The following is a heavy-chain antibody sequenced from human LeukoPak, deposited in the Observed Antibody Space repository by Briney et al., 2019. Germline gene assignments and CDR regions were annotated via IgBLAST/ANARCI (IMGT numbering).Heavy chain of an antibody. CDR3: ARISPERGYSYGPLDNYFNY. J-gene: IGHJ4*02. CDR2: INQDGGET. D-gene: IGHD5-18*01. CDR1: GFTFSSYW. V-gene: IGHV3-7*01. Sequence: GGSLRLSCAASGFTFSSYWMSWVRQAPGKGLEWVANINQDGGETYYVDSVKGRFTISRDNAKNSLYLQMNSLRAEDTAVYYCARISPERGYSYGPLDNYFNYWGQGTLVTASS.